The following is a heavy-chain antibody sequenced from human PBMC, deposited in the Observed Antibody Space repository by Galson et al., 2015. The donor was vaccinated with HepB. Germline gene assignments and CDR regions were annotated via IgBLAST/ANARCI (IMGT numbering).Heavy chain of an antibody. J-gene: IGHJ4*02. CDR1: GFTFDDYT. D-gene: IGHD5-12*01. CDR3: AKDKGPYSGYDLYFDY. Sequence: SLRLSCAASGFTFDDYTMHWVRQAPGKGLEWVSLISWDGGSTYYADSVKGRFTISRDNSKNSLYLQMNSLRTEDTALYYCAKDKGPYSGYDLYFDYWGQGTLVTVSS. CDR2: ISWDGGST. V-gene: IGHV3-43*01.